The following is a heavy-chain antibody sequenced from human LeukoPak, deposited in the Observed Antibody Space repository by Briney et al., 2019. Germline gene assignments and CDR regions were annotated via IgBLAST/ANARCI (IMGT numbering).Heavy chain of an antibody. CDR3: AKHHSGSYFKFDY. CDR2: ISYDGSHK. J-gene: IGHJ4*02. D-gene: IGHD1-26*01. Sequence: GGSLRLSCAASAFTFSRYAMHWVRQAPGKGLECVTLISYDGSHKDYADSVKGRFTISRDNSKNTLYLQMNSLRAEDTAVYYCAKHHSGSYFKFDYWGQGTLVTVSS. CDR1: AFTFSRYA. V-gene: IGHV3-30*04.